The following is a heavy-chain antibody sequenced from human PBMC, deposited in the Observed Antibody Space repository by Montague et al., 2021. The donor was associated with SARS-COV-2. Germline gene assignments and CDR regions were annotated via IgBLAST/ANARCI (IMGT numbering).Heavy chain of an antibody. V-gene: IGHV4-39*01. CDR3: ARQENSSGYLKPDAFDI. CDR2: IYYSGST. D-gene: IGHD6-19*01. CDR1: GGSISSSSYY. J-gene: IGHJ3*02. Sequence: SETLSLTCTVSGGSISSSSYYWGWIRQPPGKGLEWIGSIYYSGSTYYNPSLKSRVTISVDTSKNQFSLKLSSVTAADTAVYYCARQENSSGYLKPDAFDIWGQGTMVTVSS.